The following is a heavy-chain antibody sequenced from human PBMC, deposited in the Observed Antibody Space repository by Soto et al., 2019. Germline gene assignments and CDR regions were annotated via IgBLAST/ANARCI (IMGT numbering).Heavy chain of an antibody. CDR2: ISSDGGTI. CDR3: ERDYRFSYGVGGWFVP. J-gene: IGHJ5*02. Sequence: GGSLRLSCAASGFTFSDYYMSWIRQAPGKGLEWVSHISSDGGTIYYADSVKGRFTISRDNAKNSLYLQTNSLRADDTAVYYCERDYRFSYGVGGWFVPWGQGTQVTVSS. CDR1: GFTFSDYY. V-gene: IGHV3-11*01. D-gene: IGHD5-18*01.